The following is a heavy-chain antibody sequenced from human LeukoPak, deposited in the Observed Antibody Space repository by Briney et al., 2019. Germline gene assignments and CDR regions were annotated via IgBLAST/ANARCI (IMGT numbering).Heavy chain of an antibody. D-gene: IGHD6-13*01. CDR1: GGSISSGSYY. CDR3: ARIYYSSSYDYWYFDL. CDR2: IYTSGST. V-gene: IGHV4-61*02. Sequence: SETLSLTCTVSGGSISSGSYYWSWIRQPAGKGLEWIGRIYTSGSTNYNPSLKSRVTISVDTSKNQFSLKLTSVTAADTAMYYCARIYYSSSYDYWYFDLWGRGTLVTVSS. J-gene: IGHJ2*01.